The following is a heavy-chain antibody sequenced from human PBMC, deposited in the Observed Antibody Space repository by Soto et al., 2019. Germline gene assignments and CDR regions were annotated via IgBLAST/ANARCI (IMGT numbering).Heavy chain of an antibody. CDR3: ASSVTYYYDSSGFV. J-gene: IGHJ1*01. V-gene: IGHV4-4*02. CDR1: GGSISSSNW. Sequence: PSETLSLTCAVSGGSISSSNWWSWVRQPPGKGLEWIGEIYHSGSTHYNPSLKSRVTISVDTSKNQFSLKLSSVTAADTAVYYCASSVTYYYDSSGFVWGQGTLVTASS. D-gene: IGHD3-22*01. CDR2: IYHSGST.